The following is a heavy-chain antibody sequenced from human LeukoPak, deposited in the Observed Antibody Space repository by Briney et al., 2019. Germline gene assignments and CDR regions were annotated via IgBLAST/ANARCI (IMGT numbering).Heavy chain of an antibody. CDR3: ARATYDLLTGYYLDS. Sequence: SETLSLTCSVSGGSITSGRYYWTWIRQYPEKGLEWIGYSYYTGSTHYKPSLKSRAAISLDKSKNQFYLNLTSATAAATAVYYCARATYDLLTGYYLDSWGQGTLVTVSS. J-gene: IGHJ4*02. CDR1: GGSITSGRYY. CDR2: SYYTGST. D-gene: IGHD3-9*01. V-gene: IGHV4-31*03.